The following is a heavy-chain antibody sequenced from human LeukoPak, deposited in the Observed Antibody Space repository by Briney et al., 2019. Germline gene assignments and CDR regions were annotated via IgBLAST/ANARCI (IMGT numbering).Heavy chain of an antibody. Sequence: GGSLRLSCAASGFTFDDYGMSWVRQAPGKGREWVSGINWNGGSTGYADSVKGRFTISRDNAKNSLYLQMNSLRAEDTALYYCARVGGYYDILTGYSPNWFDPWGQGTLVTVSS. CDR2: INWNGGST. V-gene: IGHV3-20*04. CDR3: ARVGGYYDILTGYSPNWFDP. J-gene: IGHJ5*02. CDR1: GFTFDDYG. D-gene: IGHD3-9*01.